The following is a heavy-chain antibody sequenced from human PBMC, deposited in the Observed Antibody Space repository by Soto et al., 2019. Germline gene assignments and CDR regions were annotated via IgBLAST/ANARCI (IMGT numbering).Heavy chain of an antibody. CDR2: ISGSGGST. CDR1: GFTFSSYA. D-gene: IGHD4-17*01. Sequence: GGSLRLSCAASGFTFSSYAMSWVRQAPGKGLEWVSAISGSGGSTYYADSVKGRFTISRDNSKNTLYLQMNSLRAEDTAVYYCATPPPGRPTVIGRAVFDYGAQETLVTVS. V-gene: IGHV3-23*01. J-gene: IGHJ4*02. CDR3: ATPPPGRPTVIGRAVFDY.